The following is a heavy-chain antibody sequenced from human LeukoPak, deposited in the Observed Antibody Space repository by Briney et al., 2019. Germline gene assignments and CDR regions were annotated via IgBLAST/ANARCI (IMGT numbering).Heavy chain of an antibody. V-gene: IGHV1-2*02. Sequence: ASVKVSCKTSGYTFTGYYIHWVRQAPGQGLEWMGWINPNSGGTNYAQRFQGRVTMTRDTSISTAYMELSRLRSDDTAVYYCARTIEYRYCSGGSCPKGAFDIWGQGTMVTVSS. CDR3: ARTIEYRYCSGGSCPKGAFDI. CDR2: INPNSGGT. J-gene: IGHJ3*02. CDR1: GYTFTGYY. D-gene: IGHD2-15*01.